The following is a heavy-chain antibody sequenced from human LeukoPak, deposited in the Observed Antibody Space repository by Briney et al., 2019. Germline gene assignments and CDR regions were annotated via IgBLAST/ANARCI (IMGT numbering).Heavy chain of an antibody. CDR3: AKDQPSYCSSTSCYAGYLDY. V-gene: IGHV3-30*18. J-gene: IGHJ4*02. Sequence: PGRSLRLSCAASGFTFSSYGMHWVRQAPGKGLEWVAVISYDGSNKYYADSVKGRFTISRDNSKNTLYLQMNSLRAEGTAVYYCAKDQPSYCSSTSCYAGYLDYWGQGTLVTVSS. CDR2: ISYDGSNK. CDR1: GFTFSSYG. D-gene: IGHD2-2*01.